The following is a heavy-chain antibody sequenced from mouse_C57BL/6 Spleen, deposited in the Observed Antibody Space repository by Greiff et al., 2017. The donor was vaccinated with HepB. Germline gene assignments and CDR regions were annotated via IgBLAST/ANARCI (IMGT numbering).Heavy chain of an antibody. CDR3: ARNSPLLLRYGAMDY. D-gene: IGHD1-1*01. Sequence: EVKLMESGGGLVQPGGSLKLSCAASGFTFSDYYMYWVRQTPEKRLEWVAYISNGGGSTYYPDTVKGRFTISRDNAKNTLYLQMSRLKSEDTAMYYCARNSPLLLRYGAMDYWGQGTSVTVSS. V-gene: IGHV5-12*01. J-gene: IGHJ4*01. CDR2: ISNGGGST. CDR1: GFTFSDYY.